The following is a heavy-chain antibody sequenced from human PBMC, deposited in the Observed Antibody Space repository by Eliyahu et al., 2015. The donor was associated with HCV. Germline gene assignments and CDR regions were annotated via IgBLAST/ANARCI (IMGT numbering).Heavy chain of an antibody. Sequence: QVTLKESGPVLVKPTETLTLTCTVSGFSLSNARMGVSWIRQPPGKALEWLAHIFSNDEKSYSTSLKSRLTIPKDTSKSQVVLTMTNMDPVDTATYYCARIRGSSNYRYYYYGMDVWGQGTTVTVSS. D-gene: IGHD4-11*01. CDR3: ARIRGSSNYRYYYYGMDV. V-gene: IGHV2-26*01. CDR2: IFSNDEK. J-gene: IGHJ6*02. CDR1: GFSLSNARMG.